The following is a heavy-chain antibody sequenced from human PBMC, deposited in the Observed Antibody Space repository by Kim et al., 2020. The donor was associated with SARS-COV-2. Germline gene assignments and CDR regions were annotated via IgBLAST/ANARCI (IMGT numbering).Heavy chain of an antibody. V-gene: IGHV3-23*01. D-gene: IGHD6-13*01. Sequence: GETTTYEDSVKGRLTLSRANSKNTLYLQLSSLRAEDTAIYYCANPRQPDYWGQGTLVTVSS. J-gene: IGHJ4*02. CDR2: GETT. CDR3: ANPRQPDY.